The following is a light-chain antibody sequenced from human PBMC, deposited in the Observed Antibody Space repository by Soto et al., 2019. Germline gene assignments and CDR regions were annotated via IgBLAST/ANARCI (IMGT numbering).Light chain of an antibody. Sequence: EIVMTQSPATLSVSPGERATLSCRASQSVSSNLAWYQQKPGQAPRLLIYGASTRATGIPARFSGSRSRTKFTLTISSLQYEDFAVFFCQQYNNWPPWTFGQGTKLAIK. CDR3: QQYNNWPPWT. CDR1: QSVSSN. V-gene: IGKV3-15*01. J-gene: IGKJ2*02. CDR2: GAS.